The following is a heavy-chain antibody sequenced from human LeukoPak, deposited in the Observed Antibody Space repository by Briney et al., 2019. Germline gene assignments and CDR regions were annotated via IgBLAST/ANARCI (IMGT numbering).Heavy chain of an antibody. CDR3: ARDQAGYYDFWSGYYPNYYYYGMDV. D-gene: IGHD3-3*01. Sequence: ASVKVSCKASGYTFTSYYMHWVRQAPGQGLEWMGIIKPSGGSTSYAQKFQGRVTMTRDTSTSTVYMELSSLRSEDTAVYYCARDQAGYYDFWSGYYPNYYYYGMDVWGQGTTVTVSS. J-gene: IGHJ6*02. CDR2: IKPSGGST. V-gene: IGHV1-46*01. CDR1: GYTFTSYY.